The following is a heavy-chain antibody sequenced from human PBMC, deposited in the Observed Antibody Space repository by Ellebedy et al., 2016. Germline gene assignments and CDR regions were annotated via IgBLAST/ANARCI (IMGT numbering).Heavy chain of an antibody. V-gene: IGHV1-8*01. CDR1: GYTFINHD. Sequence: ASVKVFCKASGYTFINHDINWVRQATGQGLEWMGWMNSNTGNTGYAQEFQGRVTMTRDTSISTAYMELSNLRAEDTAVYYCARGSGADGRDWFDPWGQGTLVTVSS. D-gene: IGHD3-10*02. CDR2: MNSNTGNT. J-gene: IGHJ5*02. CDR3: ARGSGADGRDWFDP.